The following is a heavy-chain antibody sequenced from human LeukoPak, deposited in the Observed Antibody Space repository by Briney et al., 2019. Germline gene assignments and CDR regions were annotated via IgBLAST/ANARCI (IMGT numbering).Heavy chain of an antibody. Sequence: GGSLRLSCAASGFTFSSYSMNWVRQAPGKGLEWVSSISSSSYIYYADSVKGRFTISRDNAKNSLYLQMNSLRAEDTAVYYCARVVGATMFADYWGQGTLVTVSS. V-gene: IGHV3-21*01. J-gene: IGHJ4*02. D-gene: IGHD5-12*01. CDR1: GFTFSSYS. CDR3: ARVVGATMFADY. CDR2: ISSSSYI.